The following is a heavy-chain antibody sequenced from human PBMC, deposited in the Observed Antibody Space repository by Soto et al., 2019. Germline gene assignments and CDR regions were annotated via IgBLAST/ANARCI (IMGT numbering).Heavy chain of an antibody. D-gene: IGHD3-3*01. Sequence: ASVKVSCKASGYTFTSYGISWVRQAPGQGLEWMGWISAYNGNTNYAQKLQGRVTMTTDTSTSTAYMELRSLRSDDTAVCYCARDRQSITIFGVVPPDAFDIWGQGTMVTVSS. CDR3: ARDRQSITIFGVVPPDAFDI. J-gene: IGHJ3*02. CDR1: GYTFTSYG. V-gene: IGHV1-18*01. CDR2: ISAYNGNT.